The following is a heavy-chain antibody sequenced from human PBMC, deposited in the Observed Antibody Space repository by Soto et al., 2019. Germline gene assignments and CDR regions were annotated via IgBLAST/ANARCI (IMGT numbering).Heavy chain of an antibody. CDR1: GFTFSSYA. CDR3: ARDYSSSWGRGMEV. J-gene: IGHJ6*02. D-gene: IGHD6-13*01. Sequence: GGSLRLSCAASGFTFSSYAMHWVRQAPGKGLEWVAVISYDGSNKYYADSVKGRFTISRDNSKSTLYLQMNSLRAEDTAVYYCARDYSSSWGRGMEVWGQGTTVTVS. V-gene: IGHV3-30-3*01. CDR2: ISYDGSNK.